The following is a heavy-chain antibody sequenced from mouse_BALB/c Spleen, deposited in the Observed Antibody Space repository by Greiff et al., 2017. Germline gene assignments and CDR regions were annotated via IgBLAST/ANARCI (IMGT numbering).Heavy chain of an antibody. Sequence: QVQLKESGAELARPGASVKMSCKASGYTFTSYTMHWVKQRPGQGLEWIGYINPSSGYTNYNQKFKDKATLTADKSSSTAYMQLSSLTSEDSAVYYYTRGGYLYYYAMDYWGQGTSVTVSS. CDR2: INPSSGYT. V-gene: IGHV1-4*01. D-gene: IGHD2-2*01. CDR3: TRGGYLYYYAMDY. J-gene: IGHJ4*01. CDR1: GYTFTSYT.